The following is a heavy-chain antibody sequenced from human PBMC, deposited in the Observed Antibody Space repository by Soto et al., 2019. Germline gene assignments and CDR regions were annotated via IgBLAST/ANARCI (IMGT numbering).Heavy chain of an antibody. CDR1: GFTYSTYT. V-gene: IGHV3-30-3*01. D-gene: IGHD2-15*01. CDR3: ARAGCDGGTCYTLVGLRYGMDV. J-gene: IGHJ6*02. Sequence: PGGSLRLSCAASGFTYSTYTMHWVRQAPGKGLEWVAVISYDGNNKFYADSVKGRFTISRDSTKQTLYLQMNSLRAEDTAVYYCARAGCDGGTCYTLVGLRYGMDVWGQGTTVTVSS. CDR2: ISYDGNNK.